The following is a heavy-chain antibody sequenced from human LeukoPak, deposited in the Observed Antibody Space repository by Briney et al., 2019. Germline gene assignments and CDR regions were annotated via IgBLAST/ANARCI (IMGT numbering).Heavy chain of an antibody. CDR2: VYYTGTT. CDR3: ASHRRSHGAEY. Sequence: SETLSLTCTVSGGSFEHYFWSWIRQPPGKGLEFIGYVYYTGTTDYSPSLRSRLTISADTAKNQFSLNLRSVTAADTAVYYCASHRRSHGAEYWGQGTLVTVSS. J-gene: IGHJ4*02. D-gene: IGHD5-18*01. V-gene: IGHV4-59*01. CDR1: GGSFEHYF.